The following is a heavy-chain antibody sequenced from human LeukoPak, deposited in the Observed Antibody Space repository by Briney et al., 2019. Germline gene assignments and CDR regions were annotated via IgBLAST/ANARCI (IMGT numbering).Heavy chain of an antibody. V-gene: IGHV3-11*01. D-gene: IGHD3-10*01. CDR3: ARVLPEGSGSFYNWFDP. Sequence: GGSLRLSCAASGFTFSDYYMSWIRQAPGKGLEWVSYFSSSGSTIYYADSVKGRFTISRDNAKNSLYLQMNSLRAEDTAVYYCARVLPEGSGSFYNWFDPWGQGTLVTVSS. CDR2: FSSSGSTI. CDR1: GFTFSDYY. J-gene: IGHJ5*02.